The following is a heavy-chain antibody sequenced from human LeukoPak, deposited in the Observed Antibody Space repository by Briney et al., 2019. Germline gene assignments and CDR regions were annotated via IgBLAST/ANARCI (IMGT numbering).Heavy chain of an antibody. V-gene: IGHV4-59*08. CDR1: GGSISSYY. CDR3: ARRGVVPPSYYFDY. J-gene: IGHJ4*02. CDR2: IYYSGST. Sequence: SETLSLTCTGSGGSISSYYWSWIRQPPGKGLEWIGYIYYSGSTNYNPSLKSRVTISVDTSKNQFSLKLSSVTAADTAVYYCARRGVVPPSYYFDYWGQGTLVTVSS. D-gene: IGHD2-2*01.